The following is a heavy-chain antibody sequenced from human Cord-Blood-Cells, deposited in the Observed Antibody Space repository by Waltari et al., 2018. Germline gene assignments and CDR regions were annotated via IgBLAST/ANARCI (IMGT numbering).Heavy chain of an antibody. CDR3: ARDQNLDFDY. CDR1: GYTFTGYY. V-gene: IGHV1-2*02. J-gene: IGHJ4*02. CDR2: INPNSGGT. Sequence: QVQLVQSGAEVKKPGASVKVSCKASGYTFTGYYLHWVRQAPGQGLEWMGWINPNSGGTNYAQKLQGRVTMTRDTSISAAYMELSRLRSDDTAVYYCARDQNLDFDYWGQGTLVIVSS.